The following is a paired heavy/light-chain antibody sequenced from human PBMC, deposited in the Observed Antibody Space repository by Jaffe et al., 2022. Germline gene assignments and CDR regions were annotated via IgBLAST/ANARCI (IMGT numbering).Light chain of an antibody. J-gene: IGKJ3*01. CDR2: GAS. V-gene: IGKV1-16*02. CDR3: QQYDSYPFT. Sequence: DIQMTQSPSSLSASVGDRVTITCRASQGIRNYLAWYQQKPGKAPKSLIYGASTLQSGVPSNFSGSGSGTDFTLTISSLQPEDCATYYCQQYDSYPFTFGPGTKVDIK. CDR1: QGIRNY.
Heavy chain of an antibody. Sequence: EVQLLESGGGLVQPGGSLRLSCAASGFTFSNYAMAWVRQAPGLGLEWVSTTSGSGATAAYADTVRGRFTISRDNSKSTLYLQMNSLRAEDTAVYYCAKLGAWGHGPVSYNFDSWGQGTLVSVSS. CDR2: TSGSGATA. V-gene: IGHV3-23*01. CDR1: GFTFSNYA. J-gene: IGHJ4*02. D-gene: IGHD3-16*01. CDR3: AKLGAWGHGPVSYNFDS.